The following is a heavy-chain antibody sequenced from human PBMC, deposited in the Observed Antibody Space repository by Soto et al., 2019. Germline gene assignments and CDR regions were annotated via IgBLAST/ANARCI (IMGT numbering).Heavy chain of an antibody. CDR2: IYYSGST. D-gene: IGHD2-15*01. V-gene: IGHV4-61*01. J-gene: IGHJ4*02. CDR3: ASGGLCFCSCGNCYDRFSY. Sequence: PSETLSLTCTVSGGSVSSGSYYWSWIRQPPGKGLEWIGYIYYSGSTNYNPSLKSRVTISVDTSKNQFSLKLSSVTAADTAVYYCASGGLCFCSCGNCYDRFSYWGQGSLVTVSA. CDR1: GGSVSSGSYY.